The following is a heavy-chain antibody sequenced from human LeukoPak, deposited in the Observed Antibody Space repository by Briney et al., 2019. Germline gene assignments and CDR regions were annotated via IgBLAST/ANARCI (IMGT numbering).Heavy chain of an antibody. CDR1: GGSFSDYY. J-gene: IGHJ4*02. CDR3: ARGRGSSGWFDD. CDR2: INHRGRN. V-gene: IGHV4-34*01. Sequence: SETLSLTCAVYGGSFSDYYWTWLRQPPGRGLEWIGEINHRGRNNYSPSLTSRLTISVDTSKNQFSLKLSSVTAADTAVYYCARGRGSSGWFDDWGQGTLVTVSS. D-gene: IGHD6-19*01.